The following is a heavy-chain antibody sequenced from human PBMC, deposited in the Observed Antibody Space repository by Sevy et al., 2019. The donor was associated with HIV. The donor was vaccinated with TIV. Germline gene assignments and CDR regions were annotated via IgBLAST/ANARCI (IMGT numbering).Heavy chain of an antibody. CDR1: GGSISSSSYY. Sequence: SETLSLTCTVSGGSISSSSYYWGWIRQPPGKGLEWIGSIYYSGSTYYNPSLKSRVTISVDTSKNQFSLKLSSVTAAYTAVYYCARHRRATYYYDSSGLNHWGQGTLVTVSS. V-gene: IGHV4-39*01. CDR2: IYYSGST. D-gene: IGHD3-22*01. J-gene: IGHJ5*02. CDR3: ARHRRATYYYDSSGLNH.